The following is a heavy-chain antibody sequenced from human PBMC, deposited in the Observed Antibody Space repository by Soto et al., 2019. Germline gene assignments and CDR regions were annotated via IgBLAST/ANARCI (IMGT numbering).Heavy chain of an antibody. V-gene: IGHV3-30*18. CDR2: IAYDGSNK. CDR3: AKGYGSVSYYYSPDY. J-gene: IGHJ4*02. D-gene: IGHD3-10*01. Sequence: GGSLILSCAASGFTFNDYGMHWVLQAPGKGLEWLAVIAYDGSNKNFADSVKGRFTISRDNSKNTLYLQMDSLRADDTAVYYCAKGYGSVSYYYSPDYWCQGTLVTVSA. CDR1: GFTFNDYG.